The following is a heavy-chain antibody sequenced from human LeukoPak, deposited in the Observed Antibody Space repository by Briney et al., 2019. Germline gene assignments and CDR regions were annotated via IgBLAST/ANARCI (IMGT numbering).Heavy chain of an antibody. Sequence: GGSLRLSCVASGFTFTHYWMHWVRQVPGKGLEWVSRINGDATIITYADSVKGRFTISRENAKNTLYLQMNSLRAEDTAVYYCVRDLILVWTPGDDFDHWGQETLVTVSS. CDR2: INGDATII. V-gene: IGHV3-74*03. CDR1: GFTFTHYW. CDR3: VRDLILVWTPGDDFDH. J-gene: IGHJ4*02. D-gene: IGHD3-16*01.